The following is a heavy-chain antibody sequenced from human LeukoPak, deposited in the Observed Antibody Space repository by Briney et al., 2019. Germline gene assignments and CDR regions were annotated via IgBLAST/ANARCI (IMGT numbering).Heavy chain of an antibody. Sequence: PGRSLRLSCAASGFTFSSYAVHWVRQAPGKGLEWVAVISYDGSNKYYADSVKGRFTISRDNSKNTLYLQMNSLRAEDTAVYYCAKVSPPSTHNYWGQGTLVTVSS. D-gene: IGHD5/OR15-5a*01. CDR1: GFTFSSYA. CDR3: AKVSPPSTHNY. J-gene: IGHJ4*02. V-gene: IGHV3-30-3*01. CDR2: ISYDGSNK.